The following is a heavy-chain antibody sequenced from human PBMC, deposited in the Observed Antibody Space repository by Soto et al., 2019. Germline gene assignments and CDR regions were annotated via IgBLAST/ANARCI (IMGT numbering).Heavy chain of an antibody. CDR3: ARDVGLDSDDFFAN. V-gene: IGHV3-23*01. CDR2: IRGDGGQT. Sequence: LRLSCTASGFTFTSYGMGWVRQAPGKGLQWVSTIRGDGGQTHYTDSVKGRFSISRDNSKNTVYLQMDSLRAEDTAMYFCARDVGLDSDDFFANWGQGTQVTVSS. J-gene: IGHJ4*02. D-gene: IGHD3-9*01. CDR1: GFTFTSYG.